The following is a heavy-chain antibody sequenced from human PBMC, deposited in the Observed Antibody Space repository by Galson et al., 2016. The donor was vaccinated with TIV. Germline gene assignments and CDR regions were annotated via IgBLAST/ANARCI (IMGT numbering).Heavy chain of an antibody. CDR2: MNPRSGTT. V-gene: IGHV1-8*01. D-gene: IGHD1-1*01. CDR1: GYTFTSYD. Sequence: SVKVSCKASGYTFTSYDISWVRQAPGQGLEWVGWMNPRSGTTDCAEKFQGRVTMTMDTSISTAYMTLSNLRSEDTAVYFCARPPTGIDPYYFGMDVWGQGTTVIVSS. CDR3: ARPPTGIDPYYFGMDV. J-gene: IGHJ6*02.